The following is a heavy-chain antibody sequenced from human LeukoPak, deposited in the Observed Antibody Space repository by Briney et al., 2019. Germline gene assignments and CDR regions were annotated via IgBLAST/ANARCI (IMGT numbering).Heavy chain of an antibody. CDR1: GGSISSSSYY. CDR3: ARLVRGRGSYLAFDI. Sequence: SETLSLTCTVSGGSISSSSYYWGWIRQPPGKGLEWIGSIYYSGSTYYNPSLKSRATISVDTSKNQFSLKLSSVTAADTAVYYCARLVRGRGSYLAFDIWGQGTMVTVSS. CDR2: IYYSGST. J-gene: IGHJ3*02. D-gene: IGHD1-26*01. V-gene: IGHV4-39*01.